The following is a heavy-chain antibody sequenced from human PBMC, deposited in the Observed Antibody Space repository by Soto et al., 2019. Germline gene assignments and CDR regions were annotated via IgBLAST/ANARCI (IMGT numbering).Heavy chain of an antibody. D-gene: IGHD2-15*01. J-gene: IGHJ6*02. Sequence: QVQLQESGPGLLKPSQTLSPTCTVSVGSIISGESYWSWIRQAPGRGLGWIGLIYYGDITDYNPSLKGRVAISMDTSKNQFSLSLTSVTAADTAVYYCAREGALLYGGNPDYYDTLDVWGQGTTVTVSS. CDR3: AREGALLYGGNPDYYDTLDV. CDR2: IYYGDIT. V-gene: IGHV4-30-4*01. CDR1: VGSIISGESY.